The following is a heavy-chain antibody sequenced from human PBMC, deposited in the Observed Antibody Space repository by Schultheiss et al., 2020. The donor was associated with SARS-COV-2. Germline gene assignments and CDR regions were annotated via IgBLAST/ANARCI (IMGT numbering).Heavy chain of an antibody. CDR2: INHSGST. CDR3: ARDQDYGRNAFDI. V-gene: IGHV4-38-2*02. CDR1: GYSISSGHH. D-gene: IGHD4/OR15-4a*01. J-gene: IGHJ3*02. Sequence: SETLSLTCSVSGYSISSGHHWGWIRQPPGKGLEWIGSINHSGSTYYNPSLKSRGTISVDTSKNQFSLKLSSVTAADTAVYYCARDQDYGRNAFDIWGQGTMVTVSS.